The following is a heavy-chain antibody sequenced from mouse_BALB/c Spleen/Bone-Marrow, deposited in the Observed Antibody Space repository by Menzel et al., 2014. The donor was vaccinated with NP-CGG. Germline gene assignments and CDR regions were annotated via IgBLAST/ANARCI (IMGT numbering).Heavy chain of an antibody. CDR2: IYPGDGDT. D-gene: IGHD2-13*01. CDR3: AREGCDEDYAMDY. CDR1: GYTFTSYW. Sequence: QVQLQQSGAELARPGASVKLSCKASGYTFTSYWMQWVKQRPGQGLEWIGAIYPGDGDTRYTQKFKGKATLTADKSSSTAYMQLSSLASEDSAVYYCAREGCDEDYAMDYWGQGTSVTVSS. V-gene: IGHV1-87*01. J-gene: IGHJ4*01.